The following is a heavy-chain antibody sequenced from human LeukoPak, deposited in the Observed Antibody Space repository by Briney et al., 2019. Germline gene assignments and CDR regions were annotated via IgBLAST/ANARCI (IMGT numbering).Heavy chain of an antibody. CDR1: GGSITNSDYF. D-gene: IGHD3-10*01. Sequence: SETLSLTCTVSGGSITNSDYFWGWIRQPPGKGLEWIGNVDYSGRTHYNPSLMSRVTIYADTSKNQFSLKLRSVTAADTAVYYCARLDASSAHFSGSFPDYWGQGTLVTVSS. J-gene: IGHJ4*02. CDR2: VDYSGRT. V-gene: IGHV4-39*01. CDR3: ARLDASSAHFSGSFPDY.